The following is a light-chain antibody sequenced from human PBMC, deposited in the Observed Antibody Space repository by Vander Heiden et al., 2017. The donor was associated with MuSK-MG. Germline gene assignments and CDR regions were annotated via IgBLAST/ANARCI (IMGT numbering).Light chain of an antibody. CDR2: DVN. CDR3: CSYAGSNTWV. J-gene: IGLJ3*02. CDR1: SSDVGGYNY. V-gene: IGLV2-11*01. Sequence: QSALTQPRSVSGSPRQSVTISCTGTSSDVGGYNYVSWYQQHPGKAPRLMISDVNKRPSGVPDRFSGSKSGTTASLTISGLEADDAAEYYCCSYAGSNTWVFGGGTKLTVL.